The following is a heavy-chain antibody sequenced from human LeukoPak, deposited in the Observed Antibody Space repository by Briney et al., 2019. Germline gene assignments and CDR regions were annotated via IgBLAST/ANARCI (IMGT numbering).Heavy chain of an antibody. CDR1: TDSFNDYY. CDR3: AREGGLQSHCDY. CDR2: IYYNGNS. J-gene: IGHJ4*02. D-gene: IGHD3-16*01. V-gene: IGHV4-59*01. Sequence: SETLSLRCSVFTDSFNDYYWNWVRQPPGKGLEWIGYIYYNGNSNYNPSLKSRVTISVDTSKNELSLKLTSVTAADTAIYFCAREGGLQSHCDYWGQGTLVTVSS.